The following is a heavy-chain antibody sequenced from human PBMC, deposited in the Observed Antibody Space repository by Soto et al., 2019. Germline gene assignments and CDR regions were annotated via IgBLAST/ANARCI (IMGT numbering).Heavy chain of an antibody. CDR2: IIPILGIA. V-gene: IGHV1-69*02. J-gene: IGHJ4*02. Sequence: QVQLVQSGAEVKKPGSSVKVSCKASGGTFSSYTISWVRQAPGQGLEWMGRIIPILGIANYAQKFQGRVTIXXDXSXXTAYMELSSLRSEDTGVYYCARGDCSGGSCYSGNYWGQGTLVTVSS. D-gene: IGHD2-15*01. CDR1: GGTFSSYT. CDR3: ARGDCSGGSCYSGNY.